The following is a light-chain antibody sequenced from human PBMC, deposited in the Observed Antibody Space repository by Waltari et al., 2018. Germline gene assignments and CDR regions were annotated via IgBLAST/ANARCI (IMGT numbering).Light chain of an antibody. CDR2: ASF. CDR3: QQFDTYPLP. J-gene: IGKJ5*01. V-gene: IGKV1-9*01. Sequence: IQLTQYPTSLSASVGDRVNITCRASQGISSYLAWYQQKPGKAPNLLIYASFTLQSWVPARFSGSGSVTDFTLSFTSLPPAYFATYFCQQFDTYPLPFGQGTLLVI. CDR1: QGISSY.